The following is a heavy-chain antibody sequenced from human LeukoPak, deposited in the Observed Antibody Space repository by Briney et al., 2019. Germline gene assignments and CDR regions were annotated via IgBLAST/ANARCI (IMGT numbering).Heavy chain of an antibody. J-gene: IGHJ5*02. CDR2: ISSSSSYI. CDR1: GFSFISYS. D-gene: IGHD6-13*01. V-gene: IGHV3-21*01. Sequence: GGSLRLSCAASGFSFISYSMNWVRQAPGKGLEWVSSISSSSSYIYYADSVKGRFTISRDNAKNSLYLQMNSLRAEDTAVYYCARYQRGAAGTGTFDPWGQGTLVTVSS. CDR3: ARYQRGAAGTGTFDP.